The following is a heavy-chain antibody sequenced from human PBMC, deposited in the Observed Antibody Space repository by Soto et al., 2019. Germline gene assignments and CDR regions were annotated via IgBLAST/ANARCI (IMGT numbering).Heavy chain of an antibody. Sequence: PLVFLRIPCNGAGGSCTNYWVGRVRQMPGKGLEWMGIIYPGDSDTRYSPSFQGQVTISADKSISTAYLQWSSLKASDTAMYYCARLVIGAAGRGAWFDTWGQGTLLTVSS. V-gene: IGHV5-51*01. CDR1: GGSCTNYW. D-gene: IGHD6-13*01. J-gene: IGHJ5*02. CDR3: ARLVIGAAGRGAWFDT. CDR2: IYPGDSDT.